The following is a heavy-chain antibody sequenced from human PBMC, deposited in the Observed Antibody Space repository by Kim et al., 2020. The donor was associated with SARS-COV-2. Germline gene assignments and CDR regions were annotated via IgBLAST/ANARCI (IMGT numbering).Heavy chain of an antibody. CDR2: INPNSGGT. CDR3: ARVGITMVRGVIIPRWFDP. D-gene: IGHD3-10*01. J-gene: IGHJ5*02. Sequence: ASVKVSCKASGYTFTGYYMHWVRQAPGQGLEWMGWINPNSGGTNYAQKFQGRVTMTRDTSISTAYMELSRLRSDDTAVYYCARVGITMVRGVIIPRWFDPWGQGTLVTVSS. CDR1: GYTFTGYY. V-gene: IGHV1-2*02.